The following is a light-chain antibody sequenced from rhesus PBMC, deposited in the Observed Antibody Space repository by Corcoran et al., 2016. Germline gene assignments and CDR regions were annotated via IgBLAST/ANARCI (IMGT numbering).Light chain of an antibody. Sequence: DIQMTQSPSSLSASVGDRVTITCQASQGISSWLDWYQQKPGKAPKLLIYKASILQSGVPSRVSGNGSWTDFTLTISSLQPEDFATYYCLQYSSSPFTFGPGTKLDIK. V-gene: IGKV1-21*01. CDR3: LQYSSSPFT. J-gene: IGKJ3*01. CDR2: KAS. CDR1: QGISSW.